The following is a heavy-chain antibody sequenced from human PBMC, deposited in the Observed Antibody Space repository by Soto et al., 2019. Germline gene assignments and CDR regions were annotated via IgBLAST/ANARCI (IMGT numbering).Heavy chain of an antibody. CDR1: GYTFTSYG. CDR3: ARSPPLIAVVPAAARRDYYYYGMDV. Sequence: ASVKVSCKASGYTFTSYGISWVRQAPGQGLEWMGWINAYNGNTNYAQKLQGRVTMTTDTSTSTAYMELRSLRSDDTAVYYCARSPPLIAVVPAAARRDYYYYGMDVWGQGTTVTVSS. D-gene: IGHD2-2*01. V-gene: IGHV1-18*01. J-gene: IGHJ6*02. CDR2: INAYNGNT.